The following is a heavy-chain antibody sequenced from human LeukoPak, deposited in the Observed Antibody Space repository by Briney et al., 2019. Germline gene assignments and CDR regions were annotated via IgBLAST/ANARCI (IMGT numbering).Heavy chain of an antibody. J-gene: IGHJ4*02. CDR2: IGASTSGK. Sequence: GGSLRLSCAASGFTFRSYGMNLVRQAPGKGLEWISYIGASTSGKYYADSVKGRFTISRDNSKNTLYLQMNSLRAEDTAVYYCARALIGDFWSGYYRTWGQGTLVTVSS. CDR3: ARALIGDFWSGYYRT. D-gene: IGHD3-3*01. CDR1: GFTFRSYG. V-gene: IGHV3-48*01.